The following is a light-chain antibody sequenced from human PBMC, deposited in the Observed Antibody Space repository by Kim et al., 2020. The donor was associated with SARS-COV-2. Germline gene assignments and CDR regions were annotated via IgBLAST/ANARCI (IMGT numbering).Light chain of an antibody. Sequence: TLSLSPGERATLSCRASQSVSSSYLAWYQQKPGQAPRLLIYGASSRATGIPDRFSGSGSGTDFTLTISRLEPEDFAVYYCQQQRTFGQGTRLEIK. J-gene: IGKJ5*01. CDR3: QQQRT. V-gene: IGKV3-20*01. CDR1: QSVSSSY. CDR2: GAS.